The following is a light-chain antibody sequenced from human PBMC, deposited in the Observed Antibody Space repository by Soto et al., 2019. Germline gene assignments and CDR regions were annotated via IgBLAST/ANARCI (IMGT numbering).Light chain of an antibody. CDR3: AAWDDSRSGVV. J-gene: IGLJ2*01. V-gene: IGLV1-47*01. CDR2: RNS. Sequence: QSVLTQPPSASGTPGQRVTISCSGSSSNIGSNYVYWYQQLPGTVPQLLIYRNSERPSGVPDRFSGSKSGTSASLAISGLRYEAEADYYCAAWDDSRSGVVFGGGTKLTVL. CDR1: SSNIGSNY.